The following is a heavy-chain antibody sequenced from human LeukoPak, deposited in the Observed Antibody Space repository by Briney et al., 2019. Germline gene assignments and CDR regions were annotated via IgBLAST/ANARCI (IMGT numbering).Heavy chain of an antibody. V-gene: IGHV1-69*05. D-gene: IGHD6-19*01. CDR1: GGTFSSYA. CDR3: ARDGGSGWSSAFLDH. CDR2: IIPIFGTA. J-gene: IGHJ4*02. Sequence: SVRVSCKASGGTFSSYAISWVRQAPGQGLEWMGGIIPIFGTANYAQKFQGRVTITTDKSTSTAYMELSSLRSEDTAVYYCARDGGSGWSSAFLDHWGQGTLVTVSS.